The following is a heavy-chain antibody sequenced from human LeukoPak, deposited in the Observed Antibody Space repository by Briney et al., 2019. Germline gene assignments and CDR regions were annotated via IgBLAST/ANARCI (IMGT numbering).Heavy chain of an antibody. Sequence: GESLKVSCKGSGYSFTSYWIGWVRQMPGKGLEWMGIIYPGDSDTRYSPSFQGQVTISADKSISTAYLQWSSLKASDTAMYYCASSVLPRVGAFDIWGQGTMVTVSS. V-gene: IGHV5-51*01. CDR3: ASSVLPRVGAFDI. D-gene: IGHD3-10*01. J-gene: IGHJ3*02. CDR2: IYPGDSDT. CDR1: GYSFTSYW.